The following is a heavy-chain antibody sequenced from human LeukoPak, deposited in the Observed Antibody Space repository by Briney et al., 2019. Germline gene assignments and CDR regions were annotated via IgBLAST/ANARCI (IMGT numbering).Heavy chain of an antibody. CDR3: ARRSTKAWYYYYYMDV. J-gene: IGHJ6*03. V-gene: IGHV4-39*01. CDR1: GGSISTSNYY. CDR2: IYYSGST. Sequence: SETLSLTCTVSGGSISTSNYYWGWIRQPPGKGLEWIGSIYYSGSTYYNPSLKSRVTISVDTSKNQFSLKLSSVTAADTAVYYCARRSTKAWYYYYYMDVWGKGTTVTISS.